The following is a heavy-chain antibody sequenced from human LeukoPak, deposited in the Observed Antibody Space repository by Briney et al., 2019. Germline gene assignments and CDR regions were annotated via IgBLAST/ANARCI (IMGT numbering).Heavy chain of an antibody. Sequence: SETLSLTCVVSGYSISSGYSWGWIRQPPGKGLEWIGSIYHSGSTYYNPSLKSRVTIPVDTSKNHFSLKLSSVTAADTAVYYCARDRDIVVVPAVRFDYWGQGTLVTVSS. V-gene: IGHV4-38-2*02. CDR2: IYHSGST. D-gene: IGHD2-2*01. CDR3: ARDRDIVVVPAVRFDY. J-gene: IGHJ4*02. CDR1: GYSISSGYS.